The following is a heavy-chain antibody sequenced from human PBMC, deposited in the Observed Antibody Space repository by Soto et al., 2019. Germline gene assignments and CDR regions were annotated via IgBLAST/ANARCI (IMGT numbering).Heavy chain of an antibody. CDR1: VGPFIRYA. D-gene: IGHD3-22*01. J-gene: IGHJ5*01. Sequence: SVKISCEASVGPFIRYAISWVRQAPGQGLEWMGGIIPIFGTANYAQKFQGRVTITADESTSTAYMELSSLRSEDTAVYYCARDGIPNYYDSSGPQNWFDSCGQGTLVTVSS. CDR2: IIPIFGTA. V-gene: IGHV1-69*13. CDR3: ARDGIPNYYDSSGPQNWFDS.